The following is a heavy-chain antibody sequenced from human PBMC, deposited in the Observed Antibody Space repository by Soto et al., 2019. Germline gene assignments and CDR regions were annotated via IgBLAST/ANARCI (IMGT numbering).Heavy chain of an antibody. V-gene: IGHV3-23*01. J-gene: IGHJ4*02. CDR1: GFTFSSYA. Sequence: EVQRLESGGGLVQPGGYLRLSCAASGFTFSSYAMRWVRQAPVKGLEWVSAISGRGGSTYYADSVKGWFTISRDNSKNTLYLQMNSLRAEDTAVYYCARRGSGSYYDYWGQGTLVTVSS. CDR2: ISGRGGST. CDR3: ARRGSGSYYDY. D-gene: IGHD1-26*01.